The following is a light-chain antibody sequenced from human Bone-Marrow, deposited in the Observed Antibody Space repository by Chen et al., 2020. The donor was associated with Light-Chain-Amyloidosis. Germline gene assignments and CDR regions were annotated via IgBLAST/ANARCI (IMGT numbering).Light chain of an antibody. V-gene: IGLV1-40*01. CDR3: QSYDSSQIASV. Sequence: QSVLTQPPSVSGAPGQRVTISCTGSSANIGAAYDVHWYRQLPGTAPKLLIYGKNNRPSGVPDRFSDSKSGTSASLAITGLQAEDEADYYCQSYDSSQIASVFGGGTKLTVL. J-gene: IGLJ2*01. CDR2: GKN. CDR1: SANIGAAYD.